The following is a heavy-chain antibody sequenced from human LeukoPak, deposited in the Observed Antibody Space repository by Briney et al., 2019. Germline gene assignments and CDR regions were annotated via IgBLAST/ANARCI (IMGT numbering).Heavy chain of an antibody. CDR3: ARSLVITSYYYYGLDV. Sequence: ASVKVSCKAFGYTFTSYDINWVRQATGQGLEWMGWMNTDSGNTGYAQKFQGRVTMTRNTSISTAYMELSSLRSEDTAVYYCARSLVITSYYYYGLDVWGQGTTVTVSS. D-gene: IGHD2/OR15-2a*01. CDR2: MNTDSGNT. J-gene: IGHJ6*02. CDR1: GYTFTSYD. V-gene: IGHV1-8*01.